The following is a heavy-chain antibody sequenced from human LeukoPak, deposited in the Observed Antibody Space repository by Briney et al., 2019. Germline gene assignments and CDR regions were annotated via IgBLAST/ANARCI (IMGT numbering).Heavy chain of an antibody. Sequence: RPGGSLRLSCAASGFTFSSYGMHWVRQAPGKGLEWVAVISYDGSNKYYADSVKGRFTISRDNSKNTLYLQMNSLRAEDTAVYYCAKDEVFYGSGNNYYYGMDVWGQGTTVTVSS. CDR3: AKDEVFYGSGNNYYYGMDV. CDR1: GFTFSSYG. CDR2: ISYDGSNK. J-gene: IGHJ6*02. D-gene: IGHD3-10*01. V-gene: IGHV3-30*18.